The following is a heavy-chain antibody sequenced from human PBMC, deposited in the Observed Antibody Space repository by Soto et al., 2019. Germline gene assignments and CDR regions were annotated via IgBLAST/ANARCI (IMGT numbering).Heavy chain of an antibody. V-gene: IGHV4-39*01. D-gene: IGHD3-16*01. CDR2: IYGGST. Sequence: SEPLSLTCSVCGASISSSDYYWGWIRQPPGQGLEWIGSIYGGSTYYNPSLKSRVTISVDTSKNQFSLRLSSVTAADTAVFYCQRRFNIGGYHNGNWFHPWGHGIRVNVS. J-gene: IGHJ5*02. CDR1: GASISSSDYY. CDR3: QRRFNIGGYHNGNWFHP.